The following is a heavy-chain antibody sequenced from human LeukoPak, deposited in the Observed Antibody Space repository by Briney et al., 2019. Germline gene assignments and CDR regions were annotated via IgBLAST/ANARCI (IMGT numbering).Heavy chain of an antibody. Sequence: PSETLSLTCIVSGASIRNYNNYWGWIRQPPGKGLEWIGSVFYTGSTYYNPSLQSRITVSVDTSKNQFSLKLSSVTAADTAVYYCARNARYYYGSGSYYIHYFDYWGQGTLVTVSS. J-gene: IGHJ4*02. CDR3: ARNARYYYGSGSYYIHYFDY. V-gene: IGHV4-39*01. CDR1: GASIRNYNNY. CDR2: VFYTGST. D-gene: IGHD3-10*01.